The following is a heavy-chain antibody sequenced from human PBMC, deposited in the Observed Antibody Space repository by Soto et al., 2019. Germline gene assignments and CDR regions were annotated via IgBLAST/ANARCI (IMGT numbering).Heavy chain of an antibody. CDR3: ARVSRSSGWYFDY. Sequence: GALRLSCAASGFTFSSYAMHWVRQAPGKGLEWVAVISYDGSNKYYADSVKGRFTISRDNSKNTLYLQMNSLRAEDTAVYYCARVSRSSGWYFDYWGQGTLVTVSS. CDR2: ISYDGSNK. J-gene: IGHJ4*02. D-gene: IGHD6-19*01. CDR1: GFTFSSYA. V-gene: IGHV3-30*04.